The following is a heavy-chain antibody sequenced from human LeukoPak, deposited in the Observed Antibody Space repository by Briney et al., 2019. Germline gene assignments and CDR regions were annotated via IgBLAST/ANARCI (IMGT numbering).Heavy chain of an antibody. CDR1: GFTFSSYA. J-gene: IGHJ6*02. V-gene: IGHV3-23*01. CDR2: ISGSGGST. CDR3: AKDTDGGGYDILTGYPALYYYGMDV. D-gene: IGHD3-9*01. Sequence: GGSLRLSCAASGFTFSSYAMSWVRQAPGKGLEWVSAISGSGGSTYYADSVKGRFTISRDNSKNTLYLQMNSLRAEDTAVYYCAKDTDGGGYDILTGYPALYYYGMDVWGQGTTVTVSS.